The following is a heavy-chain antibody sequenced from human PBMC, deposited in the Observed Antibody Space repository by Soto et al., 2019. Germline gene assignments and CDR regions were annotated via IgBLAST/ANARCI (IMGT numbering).Heavy chain of an antibody. CDR1: GRSMSSNY. D-gene: IGHD3-16*01. Sequence: KTSETLSLTCSVSGRSMSSNYWSWIRQSPDKGLECLCYVFYGGTDYNPSLGGRVSMSVETSKSQFSLKLTSVTVADTAVYYCASYRGALSFDCWGTGITVTVSS. V-gene: IGHV4-59*01. J-gene: IGHJ4*02. CDR3: ASYRGALSFDC. CDR2: VFYGGT.